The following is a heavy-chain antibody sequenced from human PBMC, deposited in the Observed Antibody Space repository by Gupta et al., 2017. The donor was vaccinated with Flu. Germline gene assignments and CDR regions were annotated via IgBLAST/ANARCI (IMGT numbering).Heavy chain of an antibody. V-gene: IGHV4-39*01. D-gene: IGHD7-27*01. Sequence: SGSTQYNPSLRSRLTMSIDTSTNQFSLRVTSMTAPDTAVYYCARSVTGDYFDNWGQGSLVTVSS. CDR2: SGST. J-gene: IGHJ4*02. CDR3: ARSVTGDYFDN.